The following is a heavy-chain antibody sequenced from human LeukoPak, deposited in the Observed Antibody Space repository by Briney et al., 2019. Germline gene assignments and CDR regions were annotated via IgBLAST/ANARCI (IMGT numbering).Heavy chain of an antibody. V-gene: IGHV4-34*01. CDR2: INHSGST. J-gene: IGHJ4*02. Sequence: PSETLSLTCAVYGGSFSGYYWSWIRQPPGKGLEWIGEINHSGSTNYNPSLKSRVTISVDTSKKQFSLKLSSVTAADTAVYYCARLLYYDYVWGSYRPKVVDYWGQGTLVTVSS. D-gene: IGHD3-16*02. CDR1: GGSFSGYY. CDR3: ARLLYYDYVWGSYRPKVVDY.